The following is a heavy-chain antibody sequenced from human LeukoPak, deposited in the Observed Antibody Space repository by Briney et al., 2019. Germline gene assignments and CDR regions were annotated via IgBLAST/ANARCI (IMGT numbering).Heavy chain of an antibody. CDR3: ARDTRGNYYTPDY. CDR2: ISNSGGST. Sequence: GGSLRLSCVASGFTFSNFAMNWVRQAPGKGLEWVSVISNSGGSTYYADSVKGRFTISRDNSKNTLYLQMSSLRADDTAVYFCARDTRGNYYTPDYWGQGTLVTVSS. D-gene: IGHD1-26*01. CDR1: GFTFSNFA. J-gene: IGHJ4*02. V-gene: IGHV3-23*01.